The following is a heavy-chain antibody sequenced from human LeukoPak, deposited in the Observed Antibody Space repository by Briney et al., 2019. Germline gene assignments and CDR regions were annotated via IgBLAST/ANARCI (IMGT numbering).Heavy chain of an antibody. Sequence: SETLSLTCTVSGGSISSYYWSWIRQPPGKGLEWIGYIYYSGSTNYNPSLKSRVTISVDTSKNQFSLKLSSVTAADTAVYYCARGYSSWYSKYYFDYWGQGTLVTVSS. D-gene: IGHD6-13*01. CDR3: ARGYSSWYSKYYFDY. J-gene: IGHJ4*02. CDR2: IYYSGST. CDR1: GGSISSYY. V-gene: IGHV4-59*12.